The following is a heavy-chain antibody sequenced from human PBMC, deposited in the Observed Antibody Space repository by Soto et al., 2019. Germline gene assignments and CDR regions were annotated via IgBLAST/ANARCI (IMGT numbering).Heavy chain of an antibody. Sequence: ASVKVSCKASGYTFTGYYMHCVRQAPGQGLEWMGWINPNSGGTNYAQKFQGRVTMTRDTSISTAYMELSRLRSDDTAVYYCARDGNTWIQLWLRGSYGMDVWGQGTTVTVSS. CDR2: INPNSGGT. D-gene: IGHD5-18*01. J-gene: IGHJ6*02. CDR1: GYTFTGYY. CDR3: ARDGNTWIQLWLRGSYGMDV. V-gene: IGHV1-2*02.